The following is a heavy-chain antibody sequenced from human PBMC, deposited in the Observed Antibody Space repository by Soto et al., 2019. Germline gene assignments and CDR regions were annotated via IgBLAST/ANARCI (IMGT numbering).Heavy chain of an antibody. CDR1: GYTFTSYY. CDR3: ARNYYDSSDRDYLDY. J-gene: IGHJ4*02. CDR2: INPITGGT. V-gene: IGHV1-2*02. D-gene: IGHD3-22*01. Sequence: GASVKVSCKASGYTFTSYYIHWVRQAPGQGLEWVGWINPITGGTNYAPKFQGRVTMTRDTSITTAYMELSRLRSDDTAVYYCARNYYDSSDRDYLDYWGQGTPVTVSS.